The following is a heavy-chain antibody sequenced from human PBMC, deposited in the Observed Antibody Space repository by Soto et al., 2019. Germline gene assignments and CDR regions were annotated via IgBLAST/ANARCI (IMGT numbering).Heavy chain of an antibody. CDR1: GFTFSSYA. Sequence: PGGSLRLSCAASGFTFSSYAMSWVRQAPGKGLEWVSAISGSGGSTYYADSVKGRFTISRDNSKNTLYLQMNSLRAEDTAVYYCAKVVVVVAASLMGFDYWGQGTLVTVSS. D-gene: IGHD2-15*01. CDR3: AKVVVVVAASLMGFDY. V-gene: IGHV3-23*01. J-gene: IGHJ4*02. CDR2: ISGSGGST.